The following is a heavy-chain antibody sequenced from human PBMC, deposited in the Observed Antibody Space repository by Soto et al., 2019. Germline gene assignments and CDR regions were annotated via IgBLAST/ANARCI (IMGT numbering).Heavy chain of an antibody. CDR2: INHSGST. V-gene: IGHV4-34*01. CDR3: ARGRRSYXILTGYKYYYYYYGMDV. D-gene: IGHD3-9*01. J-gene: IGHJ6*02. Sequence: SETLSLTCAVYGGSFSGYYWSWIRQPPGKGLEWIGEINHSGSTNYNPSLKSRVTISVDTSKNQFSLKLSSVTAADTAVYYCARGRRSYXILTGYKYYYYYYGMDVWGQGTTVTVSS. CDR1: GGSFSGYY.